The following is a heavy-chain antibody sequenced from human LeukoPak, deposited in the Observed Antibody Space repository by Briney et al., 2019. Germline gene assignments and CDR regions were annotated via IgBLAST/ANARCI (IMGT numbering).Heavy chain of an antibody. CDR3: ASSTPTYYDFWSGHAAPFDY. CDR2: INPSGGST. Sequence: ASVKVSCKASGYTFTSYYMHWVRQAPGQGLEWMGIINPSGGSTSYAQKFQGRVTMTRDMSTSTVYMELSSLRSEDTAVYYCASSTPTYYDFWSGHAAPFDYWGQGTLVTVSP. J-gene: IGHJ4*02. V-gene: IGHV1-46*01. D-gene: IGHD3-3*01. CDR1: GYTFTSYY.